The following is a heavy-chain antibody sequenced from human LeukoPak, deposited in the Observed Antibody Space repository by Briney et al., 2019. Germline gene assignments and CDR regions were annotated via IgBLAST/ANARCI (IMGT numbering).Heavy chain of an antibody. CDR2: SYSGGDT. CDR3: ARSPVLDRNDWSFAD. Sequence: GGSLRLSCAASGFTVSRNFMSWVRQAPGKGLEWVSVSYSGGDTYYPDSVKGRFTVSRDNPKNTVYLQMNSLRAEDTAVYFCARSPVLDRNDWSFADWGQGTLVTVSS. D-gene: IGHD1-1*01. CDR1: GFTVSRNF. J-gene: IGHJ4*02. V-gene: IGHV3-53*01.